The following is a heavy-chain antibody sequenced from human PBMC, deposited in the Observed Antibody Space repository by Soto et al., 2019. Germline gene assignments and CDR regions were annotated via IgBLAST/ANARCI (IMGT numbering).Heavy chain of an antibody. J-gene: IGHJ6*02. D-gene: IGHD2-15*01. CDR2: IYPGDSDT. CDR3: ATRQDCSGGSCYPPYYYYYGMDV. Sequence: GESLKISCKGSGYSLTSYWNGWVRQMPGKGLEWMGIIYPGDSDTRYSPSFQGQVTISADKSISTAYLQWSSLKASDTAMYYCATRQDCSGGSCYPPYYYYYGMDVWGQGTTVTVSS. V-gene: IGHV5-51*01. CDR1: GYSLTSYW.